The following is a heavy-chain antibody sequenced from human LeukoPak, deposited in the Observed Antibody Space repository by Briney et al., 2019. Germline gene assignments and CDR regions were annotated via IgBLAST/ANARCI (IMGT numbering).Heavy chain of an antibody. D-gene: IGHD3-3*01. J-gene: IGHJ6*03. V-gene: IGHV3-74*03. Sequence: GGALRLSCAASGFTFSGYWMHWVRQGPEKGLELVSRNHNDGHGILYADSVKGRFTTSRDNAKNTLYLQMNSLRFEDTAVYYCATGGGWVPSFGVVTHIDVWGKGTTVTVSS. CDR3: ATGGGWVPSFGVVTHIDV. CDR2: NHNDGHGI. CDR1: GFTFSGYW.